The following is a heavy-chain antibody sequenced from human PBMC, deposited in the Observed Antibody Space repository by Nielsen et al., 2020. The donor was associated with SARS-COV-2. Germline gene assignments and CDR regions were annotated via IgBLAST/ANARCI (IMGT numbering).Heavy chain of an antibody. J-gene: IGHJ4*02. CDR2: IYYSGST. CDR1: GGSISSGGYY. Sequence: SETLSLTCTVSGGSISSGGYYWSWIRQPPGKGLEWIGYIYYSGSTNYNPSLKSRVTISVDTSKNQFSLKLSSVTAADTAVYYCARTRVGATRVFDYWGQGTLVTVSS. V-gene: IGHV4-61*08. CDR3: ARTRVGATRVFDY. D-gene: IGHD1-26*01.